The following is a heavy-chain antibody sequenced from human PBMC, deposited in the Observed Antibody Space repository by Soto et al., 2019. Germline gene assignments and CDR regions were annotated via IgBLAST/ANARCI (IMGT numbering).Heavy chain of an antibody. Sequence: QVQLVESGGGVVQPGRSLRLSCAASGFTFSSYGMHWVRQAPGKGLEWVAVIWYDGSNKYYADSVKGRFTISRDNSKNTLYLQMNSLRAEDTAVYYCARDSPLYSYGSAAVYWGQGTLVTVSS. D-gene: IGHD5-18*01. CDR2: IWYDGSNK. CDR3: ARDSPLYSYGSAAVY. J-gene: IGHJ4*02. V-gene: IGHV3-33*01. CDR1: GFTFSSYG.